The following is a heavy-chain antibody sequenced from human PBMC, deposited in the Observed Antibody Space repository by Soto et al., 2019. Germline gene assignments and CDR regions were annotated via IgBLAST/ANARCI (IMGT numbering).Heavy chain of an antibody. CDR3: VRYYDSSGYSWFGP. D-gene: IGHD3-22*01. CDR2: ISGDNGNT. Sequence: ASVKVSCKVSGLPFPTSAVQWVRQARGQGLEWMGWISGDNGNTNYGQKLQGRVTMTTDTSTSTAYMELRSLRSDDTAVYYCVRYYDSSGYSWFGPWGQGTLVTVSS. V-gene: IGHV1-18*01. CDR1: GLPFPTSA. J-gene: IGHJ5*02.